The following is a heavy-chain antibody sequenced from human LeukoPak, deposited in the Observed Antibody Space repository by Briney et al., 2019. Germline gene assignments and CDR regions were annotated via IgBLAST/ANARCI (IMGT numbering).Heavy chain of an antibody. Sequence: SETLSLTCTVSGGSISSSSYYWGWIRQPPGKGLEWIGSIYYSGSTYYNPSLKSRVTISVDTSKNQFSLKLSSVTAADTAVYYCAKGIGQLTSTFDYWGQGTLVTVSS. V-gene: IGHV4-39*07. CDR1: GGSISSSSYY. J-gene: IGHJ4*02. CDR3: AKGIGQLTSTFDY. D-gene: IGHD6-6*01. CDR2: IYYSGST.